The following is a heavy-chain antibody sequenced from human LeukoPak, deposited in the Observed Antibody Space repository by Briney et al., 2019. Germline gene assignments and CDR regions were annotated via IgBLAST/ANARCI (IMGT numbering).Heavy chain of an antibody. V-gene: IGHV4-39*07. D-gene: IGHD3-22*01. CDR3: ARTYYYDSSGYYYPNWFDP. CDR1: GGSISSSSYY. Sequence: PSETLSLTCTVSGGSISSSSYYWGWIRQPPGKGLEWIGSIYYSGSTYYNPSLKSRVTISVDTSKNQFSLKLSSVTAADTAVYYCARTYYYDSSGYYYPNWFDPWGQGTLVTVSS. CDR2: IYYSGST. J-gene: IGHJ5*02.